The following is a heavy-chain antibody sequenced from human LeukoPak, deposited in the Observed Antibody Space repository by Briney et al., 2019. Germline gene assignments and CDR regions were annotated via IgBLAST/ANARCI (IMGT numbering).Heavy chain of an antibody. CDR2: ISPNGGST. CDR3: VKGDYGGNYRGAFDI. V-gene: IGHV3-64D*06. CDR1: GFTFSYYT. D-gene: IGHD4-23*01. Sequence: GGSLRLSCSASGFTFSYYTMHWVRQAPGKGLEYVSAISPNGGSTYYADSVKGSFTISRGNSKNTLYLQMSSLRAEDTAVYYCVKGDYGGNYRGAFDIWGQGTMVTVSS. J-gene: IGHJ3*02.